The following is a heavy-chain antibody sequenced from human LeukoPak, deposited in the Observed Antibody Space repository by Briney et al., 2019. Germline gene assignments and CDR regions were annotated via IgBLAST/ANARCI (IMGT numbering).Heavy chain of an antibody. CDR1: GGSFSGYY. CDR3: ARGDLNGMDV. D-gene: IGHD3-3*01. Sequence: KPSETLSLTCAVYGGSFSGYYWSWIRQPPGKGLEWIGEVNHIGNTNYNPSLKSRVTISLDTSKNQFSLKLTSVTAADTAVYYCARGDLNGMDVWGQGTTVTVSS. CDR2: VNHIGNT. J-gene: IGHJ6*02. V-gene: IGHV4-34*01.